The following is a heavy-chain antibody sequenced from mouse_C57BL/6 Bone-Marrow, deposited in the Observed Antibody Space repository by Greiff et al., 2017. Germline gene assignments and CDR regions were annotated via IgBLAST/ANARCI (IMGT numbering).Heavy chain of an antibody. J-gene: IGHJ4*01. CDR3: AKNTLYDYDDGYAMDY. CDR1: GFSLTSYG. D-gene: IGHD2-4*01. CDR2: IWSGGSP. Sequence: QVHVKQSGPGLVQPSQSLSITCTVSGFSLTSYGVHWVRQPPGKGLAWLGVIWSGGSPDYNAAFISSLSIITDNSTSHVFFKMHSLQADDTAIYYCAKNTLYDYDDGYAMDYWGQGTSVTVSS. V-gene: IGHV2-4*01.